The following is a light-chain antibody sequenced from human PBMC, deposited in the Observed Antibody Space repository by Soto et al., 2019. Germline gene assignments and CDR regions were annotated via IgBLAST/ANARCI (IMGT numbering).Light chain of an antibody. V-gene: IGKV1-27*01. CDR2: AAS. Sequence: DIQMTQSPSSLSASVGDRFTITCRASQGISNYLAWYQQKPGKVPKLLIYAASTLQSGVPSRFSGSGSGTDFTLTISSLQPEDVATYYCQNYNSAPPFTFGPGTKVDIK. CDR1: QGISNY. J-gene: IGKJ3*01. CDR3: QNYNSAPPFT.